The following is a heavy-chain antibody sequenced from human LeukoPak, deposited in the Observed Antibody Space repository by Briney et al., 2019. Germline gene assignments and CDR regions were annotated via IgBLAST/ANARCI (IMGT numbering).Heavy chain of an antibody. V-gene: IGHV1-69*01. Sequence: SVKVSCKASGGTFSSYAISWVRQAPGQGLEWMGGIIPIFGTANYAQKFQGRVPITADESTSTAYMELSSLRSEDTAVYHCARARTYYYDSSGYYHFDYWGQGTLVTVSS. CDR1: GGTFSSYA. CDR3: ARARTYYYDSSGYYHFDY. CDR2: IIPIFGTA. D-gene: IGHD3-22*01. J-gene: IGHJ4*02.